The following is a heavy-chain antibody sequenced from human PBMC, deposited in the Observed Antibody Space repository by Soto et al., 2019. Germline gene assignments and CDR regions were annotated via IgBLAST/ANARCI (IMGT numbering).Heavy chain of an antibody. D-gene: IGHD3-16*01. CDR1: GGTFSSYA. J-gene: IGHJ6*02. CDR2: IIPIFGTA. V-gene: IGHV1-69*01. CDR3: ARSRGGRHWGNYYYGMDV. Sequence: QVQLVQSGAEVKKPGSSVKVSCKASGGTFSSYAISWVRQAPGQGLEWMGGIIPIFGTANYAQKFQGRVTITADEATSTAYMELRSLRSEDTAVYYCARSRGGRHWGNYYYGMDVWGQGTTVTVSS.